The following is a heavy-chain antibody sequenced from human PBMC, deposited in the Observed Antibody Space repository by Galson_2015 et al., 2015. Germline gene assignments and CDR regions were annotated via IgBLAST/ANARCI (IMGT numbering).Heavy chain of an antibody. CDR3: AKANYYDSSGYYDY. CDR1: GFTFSSYG. J-gene: IGHJ4*02. CDR2: ISYDGSNK. D-gene: IGHD3-22*01. Sequence: SLRLSCAASGFTFSSYGMHWVRQAPGKGLEWVAVISYDGSNKYYADSVKGRFTISRDNSKNTLYLQMNSLRAEDTAVYYCAKANYYDSSGYYDYWGQGTLVTVSS. V-gene: IGHV3-30*18.